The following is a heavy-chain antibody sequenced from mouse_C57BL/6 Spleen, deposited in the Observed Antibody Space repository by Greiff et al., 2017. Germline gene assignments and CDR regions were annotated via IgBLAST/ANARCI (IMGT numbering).Heavy chain of an antibody. CDR1: GYTFTSYW. CDR2: IDPSDSET. Sequence: QVQLKQPGAELVRPGSSVKLSCKASGYTFTSYWMHWVKQRPIQGLEWIGNIDPSDSETHYNQKFKDKATLTVDKSSSTAYMQLSSLTSEDSAVYDCAREAMVTTEGAWFAYWGQGTLVTVSA. V-gene: IGHV1-52*01. J-gene: IGHJ3*01. CDR3: AREAMVTTEGAWFAY. D-gene: IGHD2-2*01.